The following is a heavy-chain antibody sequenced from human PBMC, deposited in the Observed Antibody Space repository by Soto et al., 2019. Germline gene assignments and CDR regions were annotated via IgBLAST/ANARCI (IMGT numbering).Heavy chain of an antibody. V-gene: IGHV4-59*01. CDR2: IYYTGST. Sequence: SETLSLTCTVSGGAISTYYWSWIRQPPGKGLEWIGYIYYTGSTKYNPSLKSRVTISVDTSKNQLSLKLSSVTAADTAVYYCARAYGGYADYWGQGALVTVSS. CDR3: ARAYGGYADY. CDR1: GGAISTYY. D-gene: IGHD5-12*01. J-gene: IGHJ4*02.